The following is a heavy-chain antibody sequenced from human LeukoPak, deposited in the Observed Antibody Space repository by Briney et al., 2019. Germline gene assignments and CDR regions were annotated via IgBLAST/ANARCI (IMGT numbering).Heavy chain of an antibody. J-gene: IGHJ3*02. D-gene: IGHD1-26*01. CDR1: GFTFSSYG. Sequence: HPGRSLRLSCAASGFTFSSYGMHWVRQAPGKGLEWVAVIWYDGSNRYYADSVKGRFTTSRDNSKNTLYLQMNSLRAEDTAVYYCAYMGALGAFDIWGQGTMVTVSS. V-gene: IGHV3-33*01. CDR3: AYMGALGAFDI. CDR2: IWYDGSNR.